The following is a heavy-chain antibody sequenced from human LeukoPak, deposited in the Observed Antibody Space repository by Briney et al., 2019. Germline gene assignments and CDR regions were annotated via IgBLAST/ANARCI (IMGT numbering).Heavy chain of an antibody. Sequence: PGGSLRLSCAASGFTFDDYGMSWVRQAPGKGLEWVSGINWNGGSTGYADSVKGRFTISRDNAKNSLYLQMNSLRAEDTAVYYCARGYNWNYVPPYYMDVWGKGTTVTVSS. V-gene: IGHV3-20*04. CDR1: GFTFDDYG. D-gene: IGHD1-7*01. J-gene: IGHJ6*03. CDR3: ARGYNWNYVPPYYMDV. CDR2: INWNGGST.